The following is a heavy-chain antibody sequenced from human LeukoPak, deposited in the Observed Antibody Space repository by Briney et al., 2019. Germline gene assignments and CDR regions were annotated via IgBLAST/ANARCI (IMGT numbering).Heavy chain of an antibody. D-gene: IGHD3-22*01. CDR1: GYTFTSYG. V-gene: IGHV1-18*01. J-gene: IGHJ6*02. CDR3: ARGGYLYYYYYYGMDV. CDR2: ISAYNGNT. Sequence: ASVKVSCKASGYTFTSYGISWVRQAPGQGLERMGWISAYNGNTNYAQKLQGRVTMTTDTSTSTAYMELRSLRSDDTAVYYCARGGYLYYYYYYGMDVWGQGTTVTVSS.